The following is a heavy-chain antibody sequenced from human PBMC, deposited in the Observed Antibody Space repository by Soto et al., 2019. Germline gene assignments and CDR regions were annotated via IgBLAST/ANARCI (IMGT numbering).Heavy chain of an antibody. J-gene: IGHJ4*02. D-gene: IGHD3-10*01. CDR2: IYYSGST. Sequence: PSETLSLTCTVSGGSISSGDYYWSWIRQPPGKGLEWIGYIYYSGSTNYNPSLKSRVTISVDTSKNQFSLKLTSVTAAGTALYYCARRYGWLYFDYWGQGSLVTVSS. CDR1: GGSISSGDYY. V-gene: IGHV4-30-4*01. CDR3: ARRYGWLYFDY.